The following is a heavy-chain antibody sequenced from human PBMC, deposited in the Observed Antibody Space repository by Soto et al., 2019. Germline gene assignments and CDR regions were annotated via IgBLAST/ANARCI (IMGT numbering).Heavy chain of an antibody. J-gene: IGHJ5*02. CDR1: GFTFRSFT. CDR2: ISSNSAYI. V-gene: IGHV3-21*01. Sequence: GGSLILSCAASGFTFRSFTMNWVRQAPGKGLEWVSTISSNSAYIYYTDALRGRFTISRDNAKNSLHLQMNSLRAEDTAVYYCTRDASRDSSARGWFDPWGPGTLVT. D-gene: IGHD6-13*01. CDR3: TRDASRDSSARGWFDP.